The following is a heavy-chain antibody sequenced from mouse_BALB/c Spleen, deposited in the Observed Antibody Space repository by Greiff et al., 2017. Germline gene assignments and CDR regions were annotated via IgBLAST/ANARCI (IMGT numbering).Heavy chain of an antibody. CDR2: ISDGGSYT. CDR1: GFTFSDYY. Sequence: EVQVVESGGGLVKPGGSLKLSCAASGFTFSDYYMYWVRQTPEKRLEWVATISDGGSYTYYPDSVKGRFTISRDNAKNNLYLQMSSLKSEDTAMYYCARQIYYYGSSYVGFAYWGQGTLVTVSA. J-gene: IGHJ3*01. V-gene: IGHV5-4*02. D-gene: IGHD1-1*01. CDR3: ARQIYYYGSSYVGFAY.